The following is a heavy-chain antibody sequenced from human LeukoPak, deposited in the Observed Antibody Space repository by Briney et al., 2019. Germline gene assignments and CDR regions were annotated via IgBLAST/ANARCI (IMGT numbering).Heavy chain of an antibody. D-gene: IGHD3-10*01. CDR2: IYYNGIS. Sequence: PSETLSLTCTVSGGSISGYYWSWIRQPPGKGLEWIAYIYYNGISNYNPSLKSRVIISVDSSKNQFSLKLTSVTAADTAVYYCAVGELGTKVDYWGQGTLVTVSS. CDR3: AVGELGTKVDY. CDR1: GGSISGYY. V-gene: IGHV4-59*01. J-gene: IGHJ4*02.